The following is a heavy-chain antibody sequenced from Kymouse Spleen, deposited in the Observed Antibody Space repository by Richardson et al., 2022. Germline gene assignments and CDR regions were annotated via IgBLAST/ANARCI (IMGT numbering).Heavy chain of an antibody. CDR1: GGSISSGGYY. CDR2: IYYSGST. J-gene: IGHJ3*02. D-gene: IGHD3-9*01. V-gene: IGHV4-31*03. CDR3: ARDHYDILTGSTDAFDI. Sequence: QVQLQESGPGLVKPSQTLSLTCTVSGGSISSGGYYWSWIRQHPGKGLEWIGYIYYSGSTYYNPSLKSRVTISVDTSKNQFSLKLSSVTAADTAVYYCARDHYDILTGSTDAFDIWGQGTMVTVSS.